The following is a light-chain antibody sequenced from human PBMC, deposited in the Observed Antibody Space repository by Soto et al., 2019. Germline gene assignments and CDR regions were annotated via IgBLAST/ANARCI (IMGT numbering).Light chain of an antibody. CDR2: EVS. CDR1: SSDVADYNF. J-gene: IGLJ2*01. Sequence: QSVLTQPASMSGSPGQSITISCTGTSSDVADYNFVSWYQQHPGKAPKLMIYEVSNRPSGVSNRFSGSKSGNTASLTISGLQAEDEADYYCSSYTSSNTLFGGGTKLTVL. V-gene: IGLV2-14*01. CDR3: SSYTSSNTL.